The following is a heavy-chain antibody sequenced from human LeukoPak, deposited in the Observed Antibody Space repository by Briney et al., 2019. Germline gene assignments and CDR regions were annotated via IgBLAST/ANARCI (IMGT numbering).Heavy chain of an antibody. CDR3: AKDPLSYYYYYYMDV. V-gene: IGHV3-23*01. CDR2: ISGSGGST. J-gene: IGHJ6*03. CDR1: GFTFSSYA. Sequence: GGSLRLSYAASGFTFSSYAMSWVRQAPGKGLEWVSAISGSGGSTYYADSVKGRFTISRDSSKNTLYLQMNSLRAEDTAVYYCAKDPLSYYYYYYMDVWGKGTTVTVSS.